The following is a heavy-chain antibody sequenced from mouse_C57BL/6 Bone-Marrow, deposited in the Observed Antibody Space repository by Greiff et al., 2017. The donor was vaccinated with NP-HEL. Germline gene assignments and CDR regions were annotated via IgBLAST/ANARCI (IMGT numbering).Heavy chain of an antibody. J-gene: IGHJ2*01. Sequence: EVMLVESGGGLVQPGGSRKLSCAASGFTFSSFGMHWVRQAPEKGLEWVAYISSDSSTICYADTVKDRFTISRDDPKNTLCLQMTSLRSEDTAVYFCARYGNSYYFDYWGQGTTLTVSA. V-gene: IGHV5-17*02. CDR1: GFTFSSFG. CDR2: ISSDSSTI. CDR3: ARYGNSYYFDY. D-gene: IGHD2-1*01.